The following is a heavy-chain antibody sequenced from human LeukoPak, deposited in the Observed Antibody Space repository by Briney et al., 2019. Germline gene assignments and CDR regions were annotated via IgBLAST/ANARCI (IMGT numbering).Heavy chain of an antibody. CDR3: ARASGLTYYYYYGMDV. CDR2: IWYDGSNK. D-gene: IGHD3-10*01. Sequence: GGSLRLSCAASGFTFSSYGMHWVRQAPGKGLEWVAVIWYDGSNKYYADSVKGRFTISRDNSKNTLYLQMNSLRAEDTAMYYCARASGLTYYYYYGMDVWGKGTTVTVSS. CDR1: GFTFSSYG. J-gene: IGHJ6*04. V-gene: IGHV3-33*01.